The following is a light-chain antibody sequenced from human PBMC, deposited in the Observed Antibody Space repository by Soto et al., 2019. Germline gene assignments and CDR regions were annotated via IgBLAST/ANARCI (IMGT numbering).Light chain of an antibody. CDR3: SSYTSISTYV. J-gene: IGLJ1*01. CDR1: SSDVGGYNY. CDR2: EVS. Sequence: QSVLTQPASVSGSPGQSITISCTGTSSDVGGYNYVSWYQQHPGKAPKLTIYEVSNRPSGVSNRFSGSKSGNTASLTISGLQAEDEADYYCSSYTSISTYVFGTGTKVTVL. V-gene: IGLV2-14*01.